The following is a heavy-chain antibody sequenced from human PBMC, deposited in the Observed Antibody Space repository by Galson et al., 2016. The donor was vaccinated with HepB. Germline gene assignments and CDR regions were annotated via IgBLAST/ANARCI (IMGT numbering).Heavy chain of an antibody. CDR1: GGSISSSSYY. D-gene: IGHD5-12*01. Sequence: ETLSLTCTVSGGSISSSSYYWGWIRPPPGKGLEWIGSIYYSGSTYYNPSLKSRVTISVDTSKNQFSLRLTSVTAADTALYYCARQYRGGPSDYWGQGTLVIVSS. CDR2: IYYSGST. V-gene: IGHV4-39*07. J-gene: IGHJ4*02. CDR3: ARQYRGGPSDY.